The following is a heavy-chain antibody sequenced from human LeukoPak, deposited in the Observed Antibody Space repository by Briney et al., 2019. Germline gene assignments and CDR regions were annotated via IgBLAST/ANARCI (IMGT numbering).Heavy chain of an antibody. J-gene: IGHJ6*03. CDR1: GYTFTSYG. Sequence: ASVKVSCKASGYTFTSYGISWVRQAPGQGLEWMGWISAYNGNTNYAQKLQGRVTMTTDTSTSTAYMELRSLRSDDTAVYYCARSPRGELSFYYYYYYMDVWGKGTTVTVSS. CDR3: ARSPRGELSFYYYYYYMDV. V-gene: IGHV1-18*01. CDR2: ISAYNGNT. D-gene: IGHD3-16*02.